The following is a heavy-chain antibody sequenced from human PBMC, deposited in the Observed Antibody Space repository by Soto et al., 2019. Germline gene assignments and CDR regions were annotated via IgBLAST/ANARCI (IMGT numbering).Heavy chain of an antibody. V-gene: IGHV1-18*01. CDR2: ISLYSDGT. J-gene: IGHJ5*02. CDR1: GYTYSNYG. CDR3: ARVVPGAEAWFGP. Sequence: GAPVKVSSKTAGYTYSNYGITWERHTPGQPLEWLGWISLYSDGTSYAQKFRGTVSMTTDTSTTTAYMELRCLRSDDSAVYYCARVVPGAEAWFGPWGRAPLVTVSS.